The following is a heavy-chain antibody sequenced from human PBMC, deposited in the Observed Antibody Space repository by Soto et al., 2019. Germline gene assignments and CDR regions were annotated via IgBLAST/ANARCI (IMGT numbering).Heavy chain of an antibody. J-gene: IGHJ6*03. CDR2: INPNSGGT. CDR3: ARGGTLMPYYSYYMDV. CDR1: GYTFTGYY. V-gene: IGHV1-2*04. D-gene: IGHD1-1*01. Sequence: QVQLVQSGAEVKKPGASVKVSCKASGYTFTGYYMHWVRQAPGQGLEWMGWINPNSGGTNYAQKLQGWVTMTRDTSISTAYMELSRLRSDDTAVYYCARGGTLMPYYSYYMDVWGKGTTVTVSS.